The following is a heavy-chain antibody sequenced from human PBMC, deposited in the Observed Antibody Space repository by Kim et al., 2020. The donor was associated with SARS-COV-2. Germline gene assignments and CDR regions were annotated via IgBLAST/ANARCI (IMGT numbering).Heavy chain of an antibody. CDR3: ARASGADNWNLFDY. Sequence: ELQGRVTVTRDTSTSTVYMELSSLRSEDTAVYYCARASGADNWNLFDYWGQGTLVTVSS. D-gene: IGHD1-20*01. V-gene: IGHV1-46*04. J-gene: IGHJ4*02.